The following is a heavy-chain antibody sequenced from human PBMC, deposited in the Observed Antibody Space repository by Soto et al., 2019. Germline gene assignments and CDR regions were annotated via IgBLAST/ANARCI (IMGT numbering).Heavy chain of an antibody. CDR2: IIPIFGTA. Sequence: SVKVSCKASGGTFSSYAISWVRQAPGQGLEWMGGIIPIFGTANYAQKFQGRVTITADESTSTAYMELSSLRSEDTAVYYCARGILGSSGWYYFDYWGQGTLVTVSS. CDR1: GGTFSSYA. CDR3: ARGILGSSGWYYFDY. V-gene: IGHV1-69*13. J-gene: IGHJ4*02. D-gene: IGHD6-19*01.